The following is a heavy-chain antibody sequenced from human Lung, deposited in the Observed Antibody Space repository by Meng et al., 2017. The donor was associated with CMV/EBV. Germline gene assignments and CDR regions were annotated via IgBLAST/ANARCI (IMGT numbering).Heavy chain of an antibody. CDR2: IKSGGIDT. CDR1: GFTFGDYY. Sequence: GESLKISCAASGFTFGDYYMSWIRQAPGKGLEWLSYIKSGGIDTFYADSLKGRFTISRDNAKNLLYLQMKSLTAEDTAVYYCARGPFYGFDYWGQGTLVPSPQ. CDR3: ARGPFYGFDY. D-gene: IGHD4-17*01. V-gene: IGHV3-11*01. J-gene: IGHJ4*02.